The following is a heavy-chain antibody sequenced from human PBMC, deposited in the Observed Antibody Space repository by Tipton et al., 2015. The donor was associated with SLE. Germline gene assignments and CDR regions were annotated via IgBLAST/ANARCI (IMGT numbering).Heavy chain of an antibody. CDR2: VSSTSGTI. CDR1: GFPFSKFP. CDR3: AAQRLVRGDAFHI. J-gene: IGHJ3*02. V-gene: IGHV3-48*01. D-gene: IGHD6-13*01. Sequence: SLRLSCAASGFPFSKFPMNWVRQTPGQGLEWISYVSSTSGTIYYADSAKGRFTISRDNVQNSLFLHMNSLRVEDTAVYYCAAQRLVRGDAFHIWGLGTLVTVSS.